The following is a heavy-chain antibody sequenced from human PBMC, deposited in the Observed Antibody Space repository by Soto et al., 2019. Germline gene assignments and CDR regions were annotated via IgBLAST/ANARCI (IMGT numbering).Heavy chain of an antibody. Sequence: PGGSLRLSCAASGFTFSSYSMNWVRQAPGKGLEWVSYISSSSSTIYYADSVKGRFTISRDNAKNSLYLQMNSLRAEDTAVYYCARRDFWSGSYSYYYYYMDVWGKGTTVTVSS. CDR2: ISSSSSTI. J-gene: IGHJ6*03. CDR1: GFTFSSYS. CDR3: ARRDFWSGSYSYYYYYMDV. V-gene: IGHV3-48*01. D-gene: IGHD3-3*01.